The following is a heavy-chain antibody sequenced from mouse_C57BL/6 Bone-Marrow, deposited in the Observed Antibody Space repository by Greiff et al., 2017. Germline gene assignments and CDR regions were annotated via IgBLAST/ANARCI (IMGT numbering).Heavy chain of an antibody. J-gene: IGHJ1*03. V-gene: IGHV1-64*01. CDR1: GYTFTSYW. Sequence: VQLQQPGAELVKPGASVKLSCKASGYTFTSYWMHWVKQRPGQGLEWIGMIHPNSGSTNYNEKFKSKATLTVDKSSSTAYMQLSSLTSEDSAVYYCARGRYYYGSSYWYFDVWGTGTTVTVSS. D-gene: IGHD1-1*01. CDR2: IHPNSGST. CDR3: ARGRYYYGSSYWYFDV.